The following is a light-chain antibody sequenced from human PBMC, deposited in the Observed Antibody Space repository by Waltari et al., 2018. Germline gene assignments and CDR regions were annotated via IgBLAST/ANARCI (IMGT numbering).Light chain of an antibody. CDR2: DVT. J-gene: IGLJ2*01. CDR1: NSDVGSYNL. CDR3: SSYAGGSTVI. Sequence: QSALTQPASVSGSPGQSITISCPGTNSDVGSYNLVSWYQTHPGKAPNLTLYDVTKRPSRVPNRFSGAKSGNTASLTISGLQAEDEADYDCSSYAGGSTVIFGGGTKVTVL. V-gene: IGLV2-23*02.